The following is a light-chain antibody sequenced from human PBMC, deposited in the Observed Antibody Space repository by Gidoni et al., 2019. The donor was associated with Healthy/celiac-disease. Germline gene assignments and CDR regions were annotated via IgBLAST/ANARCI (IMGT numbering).Light chain of an antibody. CDR3: SSYTSSSRHV. CDR1: SSDVGGYNY. V-gene: IGLV2-14*01. CDR2: EVS. Sequence: QSALTQPASVSGSPGQSLTISCTGTSSDVGGYNYVSWYQQHPGKAPKLMIYEVSNRPSGVSNRFSGSKSGNTASLTISGLQAEDEADYYCSSYTSSSRHVFGTGTKITVL. J-gene: IGLJ1*01.